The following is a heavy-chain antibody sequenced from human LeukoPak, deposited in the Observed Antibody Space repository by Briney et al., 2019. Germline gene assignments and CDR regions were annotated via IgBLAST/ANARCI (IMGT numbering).Heavy chain of an antibody. CDR2: FYNSGTS. Sequence: SETLSLTCTVSGGSISSYYWSWIRQPPGKGLEWIGYFYNSGTSNYNPSLKSRVTISADTSKNQLTLKLNPLTTADSAVYYCTRGAGWLIDYWGQGILVTVSS. CDR3: TRGAGWLIDY. V-gene: IGHV4-59*01. J-gene: IGHJ4*02. D-gene: IGHD3-16*01. CDR1: GGSISSYY.